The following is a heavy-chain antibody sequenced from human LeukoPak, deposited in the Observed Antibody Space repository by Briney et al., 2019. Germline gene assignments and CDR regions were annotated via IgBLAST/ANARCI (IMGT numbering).Heavy chain of an antibody. CDR1: GYSFADYW. J-gene: IGHJ6*02. D-gene: IGHD2-8*02. CDR2: IFPGDSDI. CDR3: ARHGLTGCNSVGCYRSFRYYGMDV. V-gene: IGHV5-51*01. Sequence: GESLKISCKGSGYSFADYWIGWVRQVPGQGLEWMGIIFPGDSDIKYSPSFGGQVTFSVDKSISTAYLQWSSLKASDTAIYYCARHGLTGCNSVGCYRSFRYYGMDVWGQGTTVIVSS.